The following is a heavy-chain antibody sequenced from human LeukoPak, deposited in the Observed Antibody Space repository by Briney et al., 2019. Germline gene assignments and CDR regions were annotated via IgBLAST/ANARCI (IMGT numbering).Heavy chain of an antibody. Sequence: GASVKVSCKASGYTFTAYYMHWVRQAPGQGLEWMGIINPSGGITGYAQKFQGRVTMARDTSTSTVYMELSSLGSEDTAVYYCARGYYYDSSAGPSEYWGQGTLVTVSS. CDR2: INPSGGIT. CDR1: GYTFTAYY. J-gene: IGHJ4*02. D-gene: IGHD3-22*01. CDR3: ARGYYYDSSAGPSEY. V-gene: IGHV1-46*01.